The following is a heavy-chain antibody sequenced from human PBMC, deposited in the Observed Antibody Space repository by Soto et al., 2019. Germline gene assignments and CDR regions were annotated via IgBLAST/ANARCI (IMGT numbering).Heavy chain of an antibody. J-gene: IGHJ4*02. CDR2: ISSNGGTT. V-gene: IGHV3-64*01. D-gene: IGHD3-10*01. Sequence: EVQLAESGGGMVQPGGSLRLSCVASGFTFSSYDMHWVRQAPGKGLEYVSSISSNGGTTYYGNSVKGRSTISRDNSKNTLYLQMGSLRAEDMAVYYCVRRVSGNSDYWGQGTLVTVSS. CDR1: GFTFSSYD. CDR3: VRRVSGNSDY.